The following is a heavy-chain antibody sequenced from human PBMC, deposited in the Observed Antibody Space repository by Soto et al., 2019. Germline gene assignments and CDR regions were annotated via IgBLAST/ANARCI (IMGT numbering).Heavy chain of an antibody. CDR3: AREGGSTSCYDCYYGMDV. J-gene: IGHJ6*02. D-gene: IGHD2-2*01. Sequence: GASVQVSCQASGGTFSSDAISGVRQAPGQGLEWMGGIIPIFGTANYAQKFQGRVTITADESTSTAYMELSSLRSEDTAVYYCAREGGSTSCYDCYYGMDVWGQGTTVTVSS. V-gene: IGHV1-69*13. CDR2: IIPIFGTA. CDR1: GGTFSSDA.